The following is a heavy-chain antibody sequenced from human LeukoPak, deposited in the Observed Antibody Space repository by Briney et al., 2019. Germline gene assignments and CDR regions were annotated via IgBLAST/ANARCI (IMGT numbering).Heavy chain of an antibody. Sequence: GGTLRLSCAASGFIFRNYGMNWVRQPPGKGLEWVSGVSPNGETAYYADSVKGRFTISRDNSKNTLYLRMNSLRAEDTAVYYCARGLAGAKYDYWGQGALVSVSS. J-gene: IGHJ4*02. V-gene: IGHV3-23*01. CDR3: ARGLAGAKYDY. D-gene: IGHD1-26*01. CDR1: GFIFRNYG. CDR2: VSPNGETA.